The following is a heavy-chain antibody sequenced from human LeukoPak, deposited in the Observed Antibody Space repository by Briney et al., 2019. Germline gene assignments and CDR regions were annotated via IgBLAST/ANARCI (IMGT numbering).Heavy chain of an antibody. CDR2: IYYSGST. CDR1: GGSISSYY. J-gene: IGHJ5*02. V-gene: IGHV4-59*01. CDR3: ARGSYCSSTSCRGRRFDP. Sequence: PSETLSLTCTVSGGSISSYYWSWIRQPPGKGLEWIGYIYYSGSTNYNPSLKSRVTISVDTSKNQFSLKLSSVTAADTAVYYCARGSYCSSTSCRGRRFDPWGQGTLVTVSS. D-gene: IGHD2-2*01.